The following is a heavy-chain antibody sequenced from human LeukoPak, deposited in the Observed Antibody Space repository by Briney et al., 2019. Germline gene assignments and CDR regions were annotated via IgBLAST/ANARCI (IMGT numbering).Heavy chain of an antibody. CDR3: ARVGGEMATITDYFDY. CDR2: MNPNSGNT. Sequence: ASVKVSCKASGYTFTSYDINWVRQATGQGLEWMGWMNPNSGNTNYAQKLQGRVTMTTDTSTSTAYMELRSLRSDDTAVYYCARVGGEMATITDYFDYWGQGTLVTVSS. D-gene: IGHD5-24*01. J-gene: IGHJ4*02. CDR1: GYTFTSYD. V-gene: IGHV1-18*01.